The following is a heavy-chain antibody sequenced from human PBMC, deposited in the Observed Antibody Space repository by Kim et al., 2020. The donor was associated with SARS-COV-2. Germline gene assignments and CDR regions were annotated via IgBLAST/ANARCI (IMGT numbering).Heavy chain of an antibody. Sequence: NYAQRFQGRVTMTKNTSTSTAYLRLSRLRSDDTAVYYCARVLNSGYGWFDPWGQGALVTVSS. CDR3: ARVLNSGYGWFDP. V-gene: IGHV1-2*02. J-gene: IGHJ5*02. D-gene: IGHD5-12*01.